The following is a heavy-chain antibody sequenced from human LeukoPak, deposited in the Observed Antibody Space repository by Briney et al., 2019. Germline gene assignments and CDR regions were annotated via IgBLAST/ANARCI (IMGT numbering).Heavy chain of an antibody. CDR2: INPNSGGT. CDR1: GYTFTGYY. D-gene: IGHD6-13*01. V-gene: IGHV1-2*02. J-gene: IGHJ6*03. Sequence: ASVKVSCKASGYTFTGYYMHWVRQAPGQGLEWMGWINPNSGGTNYAQKFQGRVTMTRDTSISTAYMELSRLRSDDTAVYYCARIAAAGTSYYYYYMDVWGKGTTVTISS. CDR3: ARIAAAGTSYYYYYMDV.